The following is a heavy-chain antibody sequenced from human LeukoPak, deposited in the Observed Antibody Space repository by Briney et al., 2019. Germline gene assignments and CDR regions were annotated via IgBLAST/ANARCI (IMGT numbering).Heavy chain of an antibody. CDR1: GFTFSSYS. D-gene: IGHD3-10*01. CDR2: ISSSSSYI. CDR3: AKDDRLSSGYGSSDY. V-gene: IGHV3-21*04. J-gene: IGHJ4*02. Sequence: GGSLRLSCAASGFTFSSYSMNWVRQAPGKGLEWVSSISSSSSYIYYADSVKGRFTISRDNAKNSLYLQMNSLRAEDTAVYYCAKDDRLSSGYGSSDYWGQGTLVTVYS.